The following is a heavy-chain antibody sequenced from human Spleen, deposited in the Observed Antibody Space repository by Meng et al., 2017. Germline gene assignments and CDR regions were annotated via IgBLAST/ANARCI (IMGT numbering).Heavy chain of an antibody. D-gene: IGHD6-19*01. J-gene: IGHJ5*02. CDR1: GGSISTSGYY. CDR3: VRSSGWVKTGFDP. Sequence: QPQLQESGPGLVKPSEALPLTCSVSGGSISTSGYYWGWIRQPPGKGLEWIGSIGHSGFTYYTPSLKSRVTVSIDTSRNQFSLWLTSVTAADTAVYYCVRSSGWVKTGFDPWGQGTLVTVSS. V-gene: IGHV4-39*01. CDR2: IGHSGFT.